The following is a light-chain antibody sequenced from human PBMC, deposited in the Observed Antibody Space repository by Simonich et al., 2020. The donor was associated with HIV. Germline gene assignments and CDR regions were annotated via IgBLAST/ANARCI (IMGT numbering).Light chain of an antibody. CDR3: SSYTSSSTLV. CDR1: SSDVGGYNY. J-gene: IGLJ2*01. CDR2: DVS. Sequence: QSALTQPASVSGSPGPSITISCTGTSSDVGGYNYVSWYQQHPGKAPKHMIYDVSTQHSGVSNRFSGSKSGNTASLTISGLQAEDEADYYCSSYTSSSTLVFGGGTKLTVL. V-gene: IGLV2-14*01.